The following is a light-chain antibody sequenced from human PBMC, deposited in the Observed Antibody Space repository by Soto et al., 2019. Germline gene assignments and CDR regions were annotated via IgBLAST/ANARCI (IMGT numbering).Light chain of an antibody. Sequence: QPVLTQSPSASASPGASVKLTCTLSSGHISYAIAWHQQQPEKGPRYLMNLNSDGSHSKGDGIPDRFSGSSSGAERYLIISSLQSEDEADYYCQTWGTGIQVFGGGTQLTVL. V-gene: IGLV4-69*01. CDR1: SGHISYA. CDR3: QTWGTGIQV. J-gene: IGLJ3*02. CDR2: LNSDGSH.